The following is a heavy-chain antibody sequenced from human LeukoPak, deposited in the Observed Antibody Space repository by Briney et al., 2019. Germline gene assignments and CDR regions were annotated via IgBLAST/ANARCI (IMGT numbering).Heavy chain of an antibody. CDR1: EFTFFNAW. J-gene: IGHJ1*01. CDR2: IKSKNDGGTT. D-gene: IGHD4-11*01. CDR3: AKPTTDPQYFQH. Sequence: GGSLRLSCAASEFTFFNAWMSWVRQAPGEGLEWVGHIKSKNDGGTTDYAAPAKGRFTISRDDSKNTLYLQMNSLRTKDTAVYYCAKPTTDPQYFQHWGQGTLVTVSS. V-gene: IGHV3-15*01.